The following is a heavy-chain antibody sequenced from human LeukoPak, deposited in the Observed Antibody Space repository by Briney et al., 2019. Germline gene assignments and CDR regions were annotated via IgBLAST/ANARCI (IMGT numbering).Heavy chain of an antibody. CDR3: ARPSGYYAFDS. J-gene: IGHJ4*02. V-gene: IGHV3-21*06. Sequence: GGSLRLSCEPSGSRFSSYSMDWVRQAPGKGLEWVASITSGSRYLYYGDSVKGRLTVSRDNTKNSLHLQMNSLRVHDTAVYYCARPSGYYAFDSWGEGTLVTVSS. D-gene: IGHD3-22*01. CDR1: GSRFSSYS. CDR2: ITSGSRYL.